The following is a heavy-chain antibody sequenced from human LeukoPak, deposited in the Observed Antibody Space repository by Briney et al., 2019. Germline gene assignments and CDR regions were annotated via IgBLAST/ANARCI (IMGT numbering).Heavy chain of an antibody. CDR1: GFTFSDYY. CDR3: ARTPHCSSTSCYQSGWFDP. J-gene: IGHJ5*02. Sequence: PGGSLRLSCAASGFTFSDYYMSWIRQAPGKGLEWVSYISSSGSTIYYADSVKGRFTISRDNAKNSLYLQMNSLRAEDTAVYYCARTPHCSSTSCYQSGWFDPWGQGALVTVSS. V-gene: IGHV3-11*01. D-gene: IGHD2-2*01. CDR2: ISSSGSTI.